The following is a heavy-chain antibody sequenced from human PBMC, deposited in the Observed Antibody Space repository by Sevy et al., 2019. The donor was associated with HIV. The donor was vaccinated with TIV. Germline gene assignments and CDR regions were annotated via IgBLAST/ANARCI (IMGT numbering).Heavy chain of an antibody. Sequence: SETLSLTCTVSGGSISSYYWSWIRQPPGKGLEWIGYIYYSGSTNYNPSLKSRVTISVDTSKNQFSLKLSSVTAADTAVYYCARDISNYCDSSGYPRGFDPWGQGTLVTVSS. CDR2: IYYSGST. CDR1: GGSISSYY. D-gene: IGHD3-22*01. J-gene: IGHJ5*02. CDR3: ARDISNYCDSSGYPRGFDP. V-gene: IGHV4-59*01.